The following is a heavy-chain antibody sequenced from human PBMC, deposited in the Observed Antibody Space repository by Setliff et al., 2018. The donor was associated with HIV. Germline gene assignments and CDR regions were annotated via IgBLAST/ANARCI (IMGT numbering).Heavy chain of an antibody. Sequence: SETLSLTCSVSGGSINTSSYYWAWVRQPPGNELGWIGSIYHDGTTHYRSSLRSRAAISIDTSKSQISLKVRSVTAADTAVYFCAGHPVTSGWLSLNWLTPGAKESWSPSPQ. V-gene: IGHV4-39*07. CDR2: IYHDGTT. J-gene: IGHJ5*01. D-gene: IGHD6-19*01. CDR1: GGSINTSSYY. CDR3: AGHPVTSGWLSLNWLTP.